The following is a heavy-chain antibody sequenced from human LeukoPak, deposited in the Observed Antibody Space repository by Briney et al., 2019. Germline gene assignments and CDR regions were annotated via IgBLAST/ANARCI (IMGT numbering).Heavy chain of an antibody. V-gene: IGHV4-34*01. CDR1: GYSISSGYY. J-gene: IGHJ4*02. CDR2: INHSGST. CDR3: ARIPYYDILTGYYNPFDY. Sequence: SETLSLTCSVSGYSISSGYYWSWIRQPPGKGLEWIGEINHSGSTNYNPSLKSRVTISVDTSKNQFSLKLSSVTAADTAVYYCARIPYYDILTGYYNPFDYWGQGTLVTVSS. D-gene: IGHD3-9*01.